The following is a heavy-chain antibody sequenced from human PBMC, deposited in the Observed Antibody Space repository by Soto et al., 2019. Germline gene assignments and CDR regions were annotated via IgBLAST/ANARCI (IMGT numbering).Heavy chain of an antibody. CDR3: ARSYHYYDFWGGSWGGYYDGVDG. J-gene: IGHJ6*02. CDR2: ISATGGST. CDR1: GFTFSSYN. D-gene: IGHD3-3*01. Sequence: EVQLLESGGGLVQPGGSLRLSCAASGFTFSSYNMSWVRQAPGKGLEWVSGISATGGSTYYADSVRGRSTFSKDNAEGSRCLQMDSLGADDTALFSCARSYHYYDFWGGSWGGYYDGVDGWGRGTTVTVSS. V-gene: IGHV3-23*01.